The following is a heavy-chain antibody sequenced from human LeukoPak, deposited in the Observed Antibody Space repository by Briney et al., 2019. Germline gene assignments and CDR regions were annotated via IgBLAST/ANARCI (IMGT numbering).Heavy chain of an antibody. V-gene: IGHV1-46*01. CDR3: ARAGVWGSYRYISY. Sequence: ASVKVSCKASGYTFTSYDINWVRQATGQGLEWMGIINPSGGSTSYAQKFQGRVTMTRDTSTSTAYMELSSLRSEDTAVYYCARAGVWGSYRYISYWGQGTLVTVSS. J-gene: IGHJ4*02. D-gene: IGHD3-16*02. CDR1: GYTFTSYD. CDR2: INPSGGST.